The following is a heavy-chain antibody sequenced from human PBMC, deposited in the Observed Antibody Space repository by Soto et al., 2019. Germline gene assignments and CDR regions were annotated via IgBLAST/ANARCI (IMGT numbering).Heavy chain of an antibody. CDR1: GYTFTSYY. Sequence: ASVKVSCKASGYTFTSYYMHWVRQAPGQGLEWMGIINPSGGSTSYAQKFQGRVTMTRDTSTSTVYMELSSLRSEDTAVYYCARAGRDMAEWLLFFDYWGQGTLVTVSS. V-gene: IGHV1-46*01. CDR2: INPSGGST. J-gene: IGHJ4*02. CDR3: ARAGRDMAEWLLFFDY. D-gene: IGHD3-3*01.